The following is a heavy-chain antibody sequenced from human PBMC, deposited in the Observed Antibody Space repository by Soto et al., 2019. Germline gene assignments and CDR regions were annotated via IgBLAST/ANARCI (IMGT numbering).Heavy chain of an antibody. CDR3: ARAGTPITMVRGVSNYYYYYYMDV. CDR1: GYSFTSYY. Sequence: GASVKLSCKASGYSFTSYYIHWVRQAPGQGLEWMALINPSGGDGTSYAQKFQDRVTMTRDTSTSTIYMELSSLRSEDTAIYYCARAGTPITMVRGVSNYYYYYYMDVWGKGTTVTVSS. D-gene: IGHD3-10*01. CDR2: INPSGGDGT. V-gene: IGHV1-46*03. J-gene: IGHJ6*03.